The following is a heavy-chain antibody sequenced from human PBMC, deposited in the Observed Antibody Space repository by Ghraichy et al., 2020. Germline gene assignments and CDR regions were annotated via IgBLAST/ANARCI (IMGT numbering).Heavy chain of an antibody. CDR1: GYTFTSYY. J-gene: IGHJ6*02. V-gene: IGHV1-46*01. Sequence: ASVKVSCKASGYTFTSYYMHWVRQAPGQGLEWMGIINPSGGSTSYAQKFQGRVTMTRDTSTSTVYMELSSLRSEDTAVYYCARDFRIAAGGDYGMDVWGQGTTVTVSS. CDR2: INPSGGST. CDR3: ARDFRIAAGGDYGMDV. D-gene: IGHD6-13*01.